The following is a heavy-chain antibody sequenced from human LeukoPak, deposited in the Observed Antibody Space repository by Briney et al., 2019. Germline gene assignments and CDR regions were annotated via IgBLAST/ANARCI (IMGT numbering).Heavy chain of an antibody. CDR1: GFTFDDYA. Sequence: PGGSLRLSCAASGFTFDDYAMHWVRQAPGKGLEWVSGISWNSGSIGYADSVKGRFTISRDNSKNTLSLQLNSLRAEDTAVYYCAKGTSSSCYSAPNYWGQGTLVTVSS. CDR2: ISWNSGSI. CDR3: AKGTSSSCYSAPNY. J-gene: IGHJ4*02. D-gene: IGHD2-15*01. V-gene: IGHV3-9*01.